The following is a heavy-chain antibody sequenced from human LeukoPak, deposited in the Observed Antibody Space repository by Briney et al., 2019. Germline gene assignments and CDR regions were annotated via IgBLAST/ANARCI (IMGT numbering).Heavy chain of an antibody. CDR2: IGPNTGGT. CDR1: GYTCTGSY. D-gene: IGHD6-13*01. J-gene: IGHJ1*01. CDR3: ARDSPYSAAHIVQH. Sequence: ASAKVSCKAAGYTCTGSYIHWGRTASGQGLEWTGWIGPNTGGTTYAQMFQGRVTMTGDTSISTPYMELSSLISAATAAYYCARDSPYSAAHIVQHWGQGTLVTVSS. V-gene: IGHV1-2*02.